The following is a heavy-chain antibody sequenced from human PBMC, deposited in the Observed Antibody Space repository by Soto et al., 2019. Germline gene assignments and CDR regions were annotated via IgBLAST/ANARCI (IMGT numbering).Heavy chain of an antibody. CDR2: IHPANGNT. CDR1: GYSFTQYA. D-gene: IGHD2-2*01. CDR3: ARNKITQGEHFYQLGMDF. Sequence: GASVNVSCKASGYSFTQYAIHWVRQAPGRSLEWLGWIHPANGNTKYSQKFQGRVTFTRDTSATTAYMELSSLRSEDAGLYYCARNKITQGEHFYQLGMDFWAQGPTVPAS. J-gene: IGHJ6*02. V-gene: IGHV1-3*01.